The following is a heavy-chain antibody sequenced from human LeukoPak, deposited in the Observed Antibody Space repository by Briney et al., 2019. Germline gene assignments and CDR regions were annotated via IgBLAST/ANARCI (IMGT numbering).Heavy chain of an antibody. Sequence: ASVEVSCKASGYTFTGYYMHWVRQAPGQGVEWMGWINPNSGGTNYAQKFQGRVTMTRDTSISTAYMELSRLRSDDTAVYYCARNHYYDSSGYYLLDAFDIWGQGTMVTVSS. CDR2: INPNSGGT. D-gene: IGHD3-22*01. CDR1: GYTFTGYY. V-gene: IGHV1-2*02. CDR3: ARNHYYDSSGYYLLDAFDI. J-gene: IGHJ3*02.